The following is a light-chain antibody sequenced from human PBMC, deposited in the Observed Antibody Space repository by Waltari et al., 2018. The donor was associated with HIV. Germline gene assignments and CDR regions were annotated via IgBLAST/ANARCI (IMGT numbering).Light chain of an antibody. CDR1: ELPDHY. V-gene: IGLV3-25*03. CDR2: KDK. CDR3: QSADSSETLGV. J-gene: IGLJ3*02. Sequence: YELTQPPSVSVSPGQPAKIICSGDELPDHYAHWYQQWPGQAPVLVIYKDKERPSWIPERLSGSRSGTTATLTIRGVLEEDEADYYCQSADSSETLGVFGGGTKLTVL.